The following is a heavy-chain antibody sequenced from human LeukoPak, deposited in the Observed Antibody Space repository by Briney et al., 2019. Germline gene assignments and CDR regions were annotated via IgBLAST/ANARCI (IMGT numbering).Heavy chain of an antibody. Sequence: SETLSLTCTVSGGSISSYYWSWIRQPPGKGLEWIGYIYYSGSTNYNPSLKSRVTISVDTSKNQFSLKLSSVTAADTAVYYCARENYDFWSGPFYFDYWGQGTLVTVSS. J-gene: IGHJ4*02. CDR1: GGSISSYY. CDR3: ARENYDFWSGPFYFDY. V-gene: IGHV4-59*01. D-gene: IGHD3-3*01. CDR2: IYYSGST.